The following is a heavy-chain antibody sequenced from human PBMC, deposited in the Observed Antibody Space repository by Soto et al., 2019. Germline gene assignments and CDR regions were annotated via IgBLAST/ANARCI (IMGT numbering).Heavy chain of an antibody. V-gene: IGHV3-48*02. Sequence: GGSLRLSCAASGFTVDDYAMHWVRQAPGKGPEWVSYISSSSSTIYYADSVKGRFTISRDNAKNSLYLQMNSLRDEDTAVYYCAREESYYYDSSGYYYPTFRYYYYGMDVWGQGTTVTVSS. CDR3: AREESYYYDSSGYYYPTFRYYYYGMDV. CDR2: ISSSSSTI. CDR1: GFTVDDYA. J-gene: IGHJ6*02. D-gene: IGHD3-22*01.